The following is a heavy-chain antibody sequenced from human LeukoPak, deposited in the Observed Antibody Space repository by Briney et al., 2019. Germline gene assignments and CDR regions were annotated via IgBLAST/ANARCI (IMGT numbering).Heavy chain of an antibody. CDR1: GGSISSGSYY. CDR2: IYTSGST. CDR3: ARSFSRGLLRWFDP. Sequence: SETLSLTYTVSGGSISSGSYYWSWIRQPAGKGLERIGRIYTSGSTNYNPSLKSRVTISVDTSKNQFSLKLSSVTAADTAVYYCARSFSRGLLRWFDPWGQGTLVTVSS. J-gene: IGHJ5*02. D-gene: IGHD3-16*01. V-gene: IGHV4-61*02.